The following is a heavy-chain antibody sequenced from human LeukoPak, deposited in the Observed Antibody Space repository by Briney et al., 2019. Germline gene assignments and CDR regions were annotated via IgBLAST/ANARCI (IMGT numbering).Heavy chain of an antibody. CDR2: ISYDGSNK. CDR3: ARERGYYDSSGYYNWFDP. Sequence: PGGSLRLSCAASGFVFSGYDMNWVRQAPGKGLEWVAVISYDGSNKYYADSVKGRFTISRDNSKNTLYLQMNSLRAEDTAVYYCARERGYYDSSGYYNWFDPWGQGTLVTVSS. J-gene: IGHJ5*02. V-gene: IGHV3-30*19. D-gene: IGHD3-22*01. CDR1: GFVFSGYD.